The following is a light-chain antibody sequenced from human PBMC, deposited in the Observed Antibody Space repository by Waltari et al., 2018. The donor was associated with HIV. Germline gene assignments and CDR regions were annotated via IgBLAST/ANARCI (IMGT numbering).Light chain of an antibody. V-gene: IGLV1-44*01. J-gene: IGLJ2*01. Sequence: QPVLTQPPSASGTPGQRVIISCSGSSSNIGRHAVSWYQHLPGATPTLLIFGNMQRSSVVPDRFSCSKSSTSSSLAISGLRSVDEADYSCAACGDSLDGPVFGGGTKLTVL. CDR2: GNM. CDR3: AACGDSLDGPV. CDR1: SSNIGRHA.